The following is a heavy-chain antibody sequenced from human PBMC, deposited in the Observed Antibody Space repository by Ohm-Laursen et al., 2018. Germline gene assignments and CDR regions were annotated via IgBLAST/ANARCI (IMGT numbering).Heavy chain of an antibody. D-gene: IGHD6-19*01. CDR3: AAGSGWLIDY. Sequence: SLRLSCAASGSTFSTHEMNWVRQAPGKGLEWVSYISSSGSSTYYGDSVKGRFTISRDNAKNSLFLQLNALRAEDTAVYYCAAGSGWLIDYWGQGTLVTVSS. CDR1: GSTFSTHE. J-gene: IGHJ4*02. CDR2: ISSSGSST. V-gene: IGHV3-48*03.